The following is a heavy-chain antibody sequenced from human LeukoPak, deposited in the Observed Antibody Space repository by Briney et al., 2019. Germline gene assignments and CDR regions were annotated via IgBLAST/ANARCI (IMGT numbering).Heavy chain of an antibody. D-gene: IGHD4-11*01. CDR1: GYSFSSYW. J-gene: IGHJ4*02. CDR2: IYPGDSNP. Sequence: GESLKISCKGSGYSFSSYWIGWVRQMPGKGLEWMGIIYPGDSNPRYSPSFQGQVTISADKSISTAYLQWSSLKASDTAMYYCARSSYSNYGVTFDYWGQGTLVTVSS. V-gene: IGHV5-51*01. CDR3: ARSSYSNYGVTFDY.